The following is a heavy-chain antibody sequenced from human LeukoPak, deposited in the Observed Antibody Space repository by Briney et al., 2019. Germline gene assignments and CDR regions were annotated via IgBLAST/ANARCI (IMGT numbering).Heavy chain of an antibody. J-gene: IGHJ4*02. D-gene: IGHD3-10*02. CDR2: TRNKANSYTT. CDR1: GFTFSSYG. Sequence: GGSLRLSCAASGFTFSSYGMHWVRQVPGKGLEWVGRTRNKANSYTTEYAASVKGRFTISRDDSKSIAYLQMNSLKTEDTAVYYCTRDRGNVFKPTQFDYWGQGTLVTVSS. CDR3: TRDRGNVFKPTQFDY. V-gene: IGHV3-72*01.